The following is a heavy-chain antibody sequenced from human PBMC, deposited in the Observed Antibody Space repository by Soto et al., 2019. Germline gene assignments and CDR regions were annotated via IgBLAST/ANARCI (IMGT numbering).Heavy chain of an antibody. J-gene: IGHJ4*02. CDR2: TTKDGNDK. Sequence: PGGSLRLSCAASGFTFSPYYMSWVRQAQGKGLEWLAMTTKDGNDKDYVDSVRGRFTISRDNAKNSLYLQMNSLRAEDTALYYCARLRYSEGSGNFDYWGQGTPVTVSS. D-gene: IGHD1-26*01. CDR3: ARLRYSEGSGNFDY. CDR1: GFTFSPYY. V-gene: IGHV3-7*03.